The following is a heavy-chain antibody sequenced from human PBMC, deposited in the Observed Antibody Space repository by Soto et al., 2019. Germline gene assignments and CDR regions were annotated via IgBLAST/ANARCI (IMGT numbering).Heavy chain of an antibody. Sequence: GGSLRLSCAASGFTFSSYWMSWVRQAPGKGLEWVANIKQDGSEKYYVDSVKGRFTISRDNAKNSLYLQMNSLRAEDTAVYYCAISYDFWSGYYTGPDAFDIWGQGTMVTVSS. CDR3: AISYDFWSGYYTGPDAFDI. CDR2: IKQDGSEK. D-gene: IGHD3-3*01. CDR1: GFTFSSYW. J-gene: IGHJ3*02. V-gene: IGHV3-7*05.